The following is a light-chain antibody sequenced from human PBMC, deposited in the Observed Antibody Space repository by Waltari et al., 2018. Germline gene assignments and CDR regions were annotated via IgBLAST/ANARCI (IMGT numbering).Light chain of an antibody. CDR3: QSYDSSLGGSV. V-gene: IGLV1-40*01. CDR1: SPNIGAGYD. J-gene: IGLJ2*01. Sequence: QSVLTPPASVSGAPGQRVPIPCTGSSPNIGAGYDVNWYQQLPGKAPKPLIYGNTNRPSGVPDRVSGSKSGTSASLAITGLRADDEADYYCQSYDSSLGGSVFGGGTKLTVL. CDR2: GNT.